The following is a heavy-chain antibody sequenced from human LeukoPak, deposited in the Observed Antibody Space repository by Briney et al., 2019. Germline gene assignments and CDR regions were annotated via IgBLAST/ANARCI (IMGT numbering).Heavy chain of an antibody. Sequence: PGESLKISCKGSGYSFTSYWIGWVRQMPGKGLEWMGIINPGDSDTRYSPSFQGQVTISADKSISTAYLQWSSLKASDTAMYYCARQERGYYDSSGYIFDYWGQGTLVTVSS. CDR1: GYSFTSYW. D-gene: IGHD3-22*01. CDR2: INPGDSDT. V-gene: IGHV5-51*01. J-gene: IGHJ4*02. CDR3: ARQERGYYDSSGYIFDY.